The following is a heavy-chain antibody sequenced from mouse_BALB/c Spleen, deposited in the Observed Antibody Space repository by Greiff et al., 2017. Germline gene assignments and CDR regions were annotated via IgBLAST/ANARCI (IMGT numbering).Heavy chain of an antibody. D-gene: IGHD2-14*01. J-gene: IGHJ3*01. Sequence: QVQLQQSVAELMKPGASVKISCKATGYTFSSYWIEWVKQRPGHGLEWIGEILPGSGSTNYNEKFKGKATFTADTSSNTAYMQLSSLTSEDSAVYYCARQEVRRWFAYWGQGTLVTVSA. CDR3: ARQEVRRWFAY. CDR1: GYTFSSYW. V-gene: IGHV1-9*01. CDR2: ILPGSGST.